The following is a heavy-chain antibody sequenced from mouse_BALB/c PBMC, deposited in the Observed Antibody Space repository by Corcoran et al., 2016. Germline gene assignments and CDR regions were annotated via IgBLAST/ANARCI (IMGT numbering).Heavy chain of an antibody. D-gene: IGHD2-4*01. CDR3: ARGIYYDYTWFAY. CDR1: GYTFTSYV. Sequence: EVQLQQSGPELVKPGASVKMSCKASGYTFTSYVMHWVKQKPGQGLEWIGYINPYNDGTKYNEKFKGKATLTSDKSFSTAYMELSSLTSEDSAVYYCARGIYYDYTWFAYWGQGTLVTVSA. J-gene: IGHJ3*01. V-gene: IGHV1S136*01. CDR2: INPYNDGT.